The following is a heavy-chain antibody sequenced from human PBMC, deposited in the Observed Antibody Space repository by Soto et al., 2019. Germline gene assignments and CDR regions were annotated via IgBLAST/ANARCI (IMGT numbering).Heavy chain of an antibody. CDR1: GFTFSSYS. CDR3: ARQGSYGDHDY. J-gene: IGHJ4*02. CDR2: ISSSSSYI. V-gene: IGHV3-21*01. D-gene: IGHD4-17*01. Sequence: EVQLVESGGGMVKPGGSLRLSCAASGFTFSSYSINWVRQAPGKGLEWVSSISSSSSYIYYADSVKGRFTISRDNAKNSLYLQMNSLRAEETAMYYCARQGSYGDHDYWGQGTLVTVSS.